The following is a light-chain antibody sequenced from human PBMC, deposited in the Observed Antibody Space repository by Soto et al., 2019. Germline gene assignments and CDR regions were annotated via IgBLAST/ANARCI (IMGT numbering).Light chain of an antibody. V-gene: IGKV3-15*01. Sequence: IVMTQSRATLIVSPGERATLSCRASQCVSSNLAWYQQKPGQAPRLLIYGASTRATGIPARFSGSGSGTEFALTISSLQSEDFAVNYCQQYNNWLPWTFGQGTKVEIK. CDR1: QCVSSN. CDR2: GAS. J-gene: IGKJ1*01. CDR3: QQYNNWLPWT.